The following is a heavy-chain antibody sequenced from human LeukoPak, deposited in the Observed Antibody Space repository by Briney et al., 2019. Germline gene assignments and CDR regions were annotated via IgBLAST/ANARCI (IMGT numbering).Heavy chain of an antibody. V-gene: IGHV1-2*02. CDR1: GYTFSGYY. J-gene: IGHJ4*02. CDR2: INPNNGAT. D-gene: IGHD1-1*01. Sequence: ASVKVSCKASGYTFSGYYIHWVRQAPGQGLEWMGWINPNNGATKYAQKFQGGVTMTRDTPITTFYMEVSSLRSDDAACYYCARYNWNDVVSALDSWGQGTLVTVSS. CDR3: ARYNWNDVVSALDS.